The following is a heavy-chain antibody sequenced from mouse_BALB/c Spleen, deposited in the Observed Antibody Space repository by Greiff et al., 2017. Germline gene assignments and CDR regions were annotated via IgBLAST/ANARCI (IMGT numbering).Heavy chain of an antibody. J-gene: IGHJ4*01. CDR2: ISNGGGST. Sequence: EVQLVESGGGLVQPGGSLKLSCAASGFTFSSYTMSWVRQTPEKRLEWVAYISNGGGSTYYPDTVKGRFTISRDNAKNTLYLQMSSLQTDDTAMYYCARDRGITTATDYAMDYWGQGTSVTVSS. CDR1: GFTFSSYT. V-gene: IGHV5-12-2*01. D-gene: IGHD1-2*01. CDR3: ARDRGITTATDYAMDY.